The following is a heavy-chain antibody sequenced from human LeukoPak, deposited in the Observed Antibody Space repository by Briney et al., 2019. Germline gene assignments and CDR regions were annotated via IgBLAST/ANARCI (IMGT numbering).Heavy chain of an antibody. CDR2: ISVTGNT. Sequence: GGSLRLSCTASAFTLSNYAMSWVRQAPGKGLEWVSAISVTGNTYHADSVKGRFAISRDNAKNSLYLQMNSLRAEDTALYYCARDRFLRRPEPAEYWGQGTLVTVSS. D-gene: IGHD2/OR15-2a*01. CDR1: AFTLSNYA. CDR3: ARDRFLRRPEPAEY. J-gene: IGHJ4*02. V-gene: IGHV3-23*01.